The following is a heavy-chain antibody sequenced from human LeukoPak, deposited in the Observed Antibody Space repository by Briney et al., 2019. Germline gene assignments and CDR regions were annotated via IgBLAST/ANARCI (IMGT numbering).Heavy chain of an antibody. CDR3: ARVPEWDFWSGYYPDY. Sequence: SKTLSLTCAVYGGSFSGYYWSWIRQPPGKGLEWIGEINHSGSTNYNPSLKSRVTISVDTSKNQFSLKLSSVTAADTAVYYCARVPEWDFWSGYYPDYWGQGTLVTVSS. CDR1: GGSFSGYY. V-gene: IGHV4-34*01. D-gene: IGHD3-3*01. J-gene: IGHJ4*02. CDR2: INHSGST.